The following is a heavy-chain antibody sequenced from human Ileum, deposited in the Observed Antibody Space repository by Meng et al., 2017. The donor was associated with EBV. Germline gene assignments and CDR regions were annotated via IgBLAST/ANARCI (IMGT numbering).Heavy chain of an antibody. CDR2: TYRRSRWYY. V-gene: IGHV6-1*01. J-gene: IGHJ5*02. Sequence: HVQGSGQGMVQPSRSLSLSCVISGDSVSSDKTAWNWIRQSPSRGLEWLGRTYRRSRWYYDYALSVKSRINISPDTSKNQVSLQLNSVTDEDTGIYYCATSRIAKFDRWGQGTLVTVSS. CDR3: ATSRIAKFDR. CDR1: GDSVSSDKTA.